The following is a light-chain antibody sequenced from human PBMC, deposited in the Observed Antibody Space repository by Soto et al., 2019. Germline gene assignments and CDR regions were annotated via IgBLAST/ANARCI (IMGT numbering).Light chain of an antibody. J-gene: IGKJ5*01. CDR3: QQRSNWPSIT. Sequence: EIVMTQSPATLSVSPGETASLSCRASQSAGNFLAWYQQKPGQAPRLLIYYISTRATGIPDRFSGSGSGTDFTLTISRLEPEDFAVYYCQQRSNWPSITFGQGTRLQN. V-gene: IGKV3-11*01. CDR1: QSAGNF. CDR2: YIS.